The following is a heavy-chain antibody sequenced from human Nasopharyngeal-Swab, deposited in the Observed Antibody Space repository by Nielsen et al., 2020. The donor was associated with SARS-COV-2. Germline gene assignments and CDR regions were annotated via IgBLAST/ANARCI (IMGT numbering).Heavy chain of an antibody. CDR3: ARGLTVTTFYHYYGMDV. J-gene: IGHJ6*02. CDR1: GGSFSGYY. Sequence: SETLSLTCAVYGGSFSGYYWSWIRQPPGKGLEWIGEINHSGSTNYNPSLKSRVTISVDTSKNQFSLKLSSVTAADTAVYYCARGLTVTTFYHYYGMDVWGQGTTVTVSS. CDR2: INHSGST. V-gene: IGHV4-34*01. D-gene: IGHD4-11*01.